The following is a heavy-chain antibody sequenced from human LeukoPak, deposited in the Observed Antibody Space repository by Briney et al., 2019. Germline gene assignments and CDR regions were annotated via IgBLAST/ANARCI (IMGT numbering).Heavy chain of an antibody. V-gene: IGHV3-23*01. J-gene: IGHJ4*02. D-gene: IGHD6-13*01. CDR1: GFTFSSYA. CDR2: ISGGGGFT. Sequence: GSLRLSCAASGFTFSSYAMSWVRQAPGKGLEWVSAISGGGGFTYYADSVKGRFTISRDNSKNTLYLQMNSLRAEDTAVYYCAKALLAATYYFDYWGQGILVTVSS. CDR3: AKALLAATYYFDY.